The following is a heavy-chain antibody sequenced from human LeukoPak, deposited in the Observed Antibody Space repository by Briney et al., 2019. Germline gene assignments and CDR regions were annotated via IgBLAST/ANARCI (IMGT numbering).Heavy chain of an antibody. CDR3: ASLKLLWFGESPPRNWFDP. D-gene: IGHD3-10*01. CDR1: GVSIISSNSY. V-gene: IGHV4-39*01. Sequence: SETLSLTCTVSGVSIISSNSYWGWIRQPPGKGLEWIGSIYYSGSTYYNPSLKSRVTISIDTSANLFSLKLNSVTAADTAVYYCASLKLLWFGESPPRNWFDPWGQGTLVTVSS. CDR2: IYYSGST. J-gene: IGHJ5*02.